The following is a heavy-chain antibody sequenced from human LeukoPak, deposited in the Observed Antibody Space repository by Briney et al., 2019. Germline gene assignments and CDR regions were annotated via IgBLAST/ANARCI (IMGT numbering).Heavy chain of an antibody. V-gene: IGHV3-9*01. CDR2: IGWNSGSI. D-gene: IGHD5-12*01. CDR3: AKDMVATTNPPLMDV. CDR1: GFIFDDYA. J-gene: IGHJ6*02. Sequence: GGSLRLSCAASGFIFDDYAMHWVRQAPGKGLEWVSSIGWNSGSIDYADSVKGRFTISRDNVKKSLYLQMNSLKTEDTALYYCAKDMVATTNPPLMDVWGQGTTVTVSS.